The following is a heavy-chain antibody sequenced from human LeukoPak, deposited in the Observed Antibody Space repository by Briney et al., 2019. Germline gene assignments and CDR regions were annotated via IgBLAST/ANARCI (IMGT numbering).Heavy chain of an antibody. CDR3: ARDGRDDSSGYYGNYYYYYGMDV. CDR2: ISYDGSNK. CDR1: GFTFSSYA. D-gene: IGHD3-22*01. Sequence: GGSLRLSCAASGFTFSSYAMHWVRQAPGKGLEWVAVISYDGSNKYYADSVKGRFTISRDNSKNTLYLQMNSLRAEDTAVYYCARDGRDDSSGYYGNYYYYYGMDVWGKGTTVTVSS. V-gene: IGHV3-30*04. J-gene: IGHJ6*04.